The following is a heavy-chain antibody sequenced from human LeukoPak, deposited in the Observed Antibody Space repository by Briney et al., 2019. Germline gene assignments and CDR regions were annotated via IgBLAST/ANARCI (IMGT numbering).Heavy chain of an antibody. J-gene: IGHJ4*02. CDR3: AREAVDTAMVDY. Sequence: ASVNVSCKASGYTFTSYGISWVRQAPGQGLEWMGWISAYNGNTNYAQKLQGRVTMTTDTSTSAAYMELRSLRSDDTAVYYCAREAVDTAMVDYWGQGTLVTVSS. CDR1: GYTFTSYG. CDR2: ISAYNGNT. V-gene: IGHV1-18*01. D-gene: IGHD5-18*01.